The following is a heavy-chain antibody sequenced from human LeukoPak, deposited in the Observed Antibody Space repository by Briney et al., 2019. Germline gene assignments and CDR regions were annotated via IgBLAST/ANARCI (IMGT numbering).Heavy chain of an antibody. CDR2: ISSSSSTI. J-gene: IGHJ6*03. CDR1: GLTFSSYE. D-gene: IGHD6-19*01. Sequence: GGSLRLSCAASGLTFSSYEMNWVRQAPGKGLEWVSYISSSSSTIYYADSVKGRFTISRDNAKNSLYLQMNSLRAEDTAVYYCARDRPQQWLVRGQRGYYYYMDVWGKGTTVTISS. CDR3: ARDRPQQWLVRGQRGYYYYMDV. V-gene: IGHV3-48*01.